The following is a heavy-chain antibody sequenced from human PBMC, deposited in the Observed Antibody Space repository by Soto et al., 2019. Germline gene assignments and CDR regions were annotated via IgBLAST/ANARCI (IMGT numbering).Heavy chain of an antibody. V-gene: IGHV3-33*01. D-gene: IGHD6-19*01. CDR2: IWYDGSNK. CDR1: GFTFSSYG. CDR3: ARDRGYSSGWYQPYYFDY. Sequence: QVQLVESGGGVVQPGRSLRLSCAASGFTFSSYGMHWVRQAPGKGLEWVAVIWYDGSNKYYADSVKGRFTISRDNSKNTLYLQMNSLRAEDTAVYYCARDRGYSSGWYQPYYFDYWGQGTLITVSS. J-gene: IGHJ4*02.